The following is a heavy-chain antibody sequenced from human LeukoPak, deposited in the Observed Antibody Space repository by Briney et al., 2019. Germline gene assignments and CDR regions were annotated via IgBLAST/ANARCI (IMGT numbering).Heavy chain of an antibody. CDR1: GGSISSSSYF. CDR2: IYYSGST. Sequence: PSETLSLTCTVSGGSISSSSYFWDWIRQPPGKGLEWIASIYYSGSTYYNPSLKSRVTISVDTSENQFSLKLSSVTAADTAVYYCARHEFGYYDSSYYFDSWGQGTLVTVSS. J-gene: IGHJ4*02. CDR3: ARHEFGYYDSSYYFDS. V-gene: IGHV4-39*01. D-gene: IGHD3-22*01.